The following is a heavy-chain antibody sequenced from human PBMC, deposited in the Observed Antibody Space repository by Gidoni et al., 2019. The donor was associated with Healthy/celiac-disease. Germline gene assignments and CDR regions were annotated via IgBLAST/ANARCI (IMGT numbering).Heavy chain of an antibody. CDR1: GFPFDAYA. V-gene: IGHV3-9*01. J-gene: IGHJ5*02. CDR2: ISWNSGSI. D-gene: IGHD3-3*01. CDR3: ARGASGYYDFWSGYYNNWFDP. Sequence: EVQLVESGGGLVQPGRSLRLSCAASGFPFDAYAMHWVRQAPGKGLEGVSGISWNSGSIGYADSVKGRFTISRDNAKNSLYLQMNSLRAEDTALYYCARGASGYYDFWSGYYNNWFDPWGQGTLVTVSS.